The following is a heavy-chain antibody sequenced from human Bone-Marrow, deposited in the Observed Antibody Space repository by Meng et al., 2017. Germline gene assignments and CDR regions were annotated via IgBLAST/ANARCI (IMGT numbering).Heavy chain of an antibody. CDR1: GFTFSGSW. D-gene: IGHD3/OR15-3a*01. V-gene: IGHV3-74*01. CDR2: TNSDGSST. J-gene: IGHJ4*02. Sequence: VQLVESGGGLVQPGWSLRLSCAASGFTFSGSWMHWVRQAPGKGLVWVSRTNSDGSSTRYADSVKGRFTISRDNAKNTLYLQMNSLRAEDTAVYYCARDRRSSDLPDYWGQGTLVTVSS. CDR3: ARDRRSSDLPDY.